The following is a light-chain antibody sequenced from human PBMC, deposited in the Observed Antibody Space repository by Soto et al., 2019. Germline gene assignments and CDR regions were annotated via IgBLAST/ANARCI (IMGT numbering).Light chain of an antibody. Sequence: QPVLTQPPSASGTPGQRVTISCSGSSSNIGSNTVNWYQQLPGTAPKLLIYSNNQRPSGVPDRFSGSKSGTSASLAISGLQSEDEADYYCAAWDDSLNGHYVFGTGTKLTGL. V-gene: IGLV1-44*01. CDR1: SSNIGSNT. CDR2: SNN. CDR3: AAWDDSLNGHYV. J-gene: IGLJ1*01.